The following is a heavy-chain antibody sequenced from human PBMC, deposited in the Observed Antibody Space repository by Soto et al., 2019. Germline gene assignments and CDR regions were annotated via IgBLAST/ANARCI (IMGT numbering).Heavy chain of an antibody. D-gene: IGHD4-4*01. J-gene: IGHJ3*02. Sequence: SDTLSLTCTVSGGSISSYYWSWIRQPPGKGLEWIGYIYYSGSTNYNPSLKSRVTISVDTSKNQSSLKLSSVTAADTAVYYCARDGYSRYAFDIWGQGTMVT. CDR3: ARDGYSRYAFDI. CDR2: IYYSGST. CDR1: GGSISSYY. V-gene: IGHV4-59*12.